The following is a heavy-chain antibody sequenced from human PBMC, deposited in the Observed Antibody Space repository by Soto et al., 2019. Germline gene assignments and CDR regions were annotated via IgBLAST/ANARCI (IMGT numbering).Heavy chain of an antibody. J-gene: IGHJ4*02. Sequence: SVKVSCKASGFTFTSSAVQWVRQARGQRFEWIGWIVVGSGNTNYAQKFQERVTITRDMSTSTAYMELSSLRSEDTAVYYCAAYVGSQIAVAGTALDYWGQGTLVTVSS. V-gene: IGHV1-58*01. CDR2: IVVGSGNT. CDR3: AAYVGSQIAVAGTALDY. CDR1: GFTFTSSA. D-gene: IGHD6-19*01.